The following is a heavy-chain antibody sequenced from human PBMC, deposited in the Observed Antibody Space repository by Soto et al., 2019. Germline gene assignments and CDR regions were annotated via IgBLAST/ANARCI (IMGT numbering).Heavy chain of an antibody. J-gene: IGHJ6*02. CDR3: ARGVWRTVTTDAGDHYYYDGMDV. D-gene: IGHD4-17*01. CDR2: ISGDGIST. Sequence: EVQLLESGGGLEQPGGSLRLSCAVSGFTFSSFAMTWVRQAPGKGLEWVSGISGDGISTYYTDSVKGRFTISRDNSKNTLYLQMNSPRVEDTAVYFCARGVWRTVTTDAGDHYYYDGMDVWGQGTTVTVSS. CDR1: GFTFSSFA. V-gene: IGHV3-23*01.